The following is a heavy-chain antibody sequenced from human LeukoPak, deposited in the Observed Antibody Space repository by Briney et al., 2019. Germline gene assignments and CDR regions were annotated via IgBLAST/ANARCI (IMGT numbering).Heavy chain of an antibody. J-gene: IGHJ4*02. V-gene: IGHV1-2*02. CDR2: INPNNGDT. CDR1: GYTFVAYF. D-gene: IGHD3-10*01. CDR3: ARDGALWVGDFTFYFDS. Sequence: ASVEVSCKASGYTFVAYFMHWVRQAPGQGLEWMGWINPNNGDTDSAQKFKGRVTMTRDTSISTVYMELTRLTSDDTAVYFCARDGALWVGDFTFYFDSWGQGSLVTVSS.